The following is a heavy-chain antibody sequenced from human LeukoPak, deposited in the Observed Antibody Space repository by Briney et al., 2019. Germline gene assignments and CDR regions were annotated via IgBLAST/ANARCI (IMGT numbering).Heavy chain of an antibody. CDR2: INTNTGNP. J-gene: IGHJ4*02. CDR1: GYTFTSYA. Sequence: ASVKVSCKASGYTFTSYAMNWVRQAPGQGLEWMGWINTNTGNPTYAQGFTGRFVFSLDTSVSTAYLQISSLRAEDTAVYYCARGLNYYDSSGLKDYWGQGTLVTVSS. D-gene: IGHD3-22*01. CDR3: ARGLNYYDSSGLKDY. V-gene: IGHV7-4-1*02.